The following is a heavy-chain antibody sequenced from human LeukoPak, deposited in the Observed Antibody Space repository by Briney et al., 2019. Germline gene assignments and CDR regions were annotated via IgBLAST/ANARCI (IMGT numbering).Heavy chain of an antibody. J-gene: IGHJ4*02. V-gene: IGHV3-21*01. Sequence: GGTLRLSCAASGFTFSSYIMNWVRQAPGKGLEWVSSISSSSSYIYYADSVKGRFTISRDNAKNSLYLQMNSLRAEDTAVYYCARGSGRTHFDYWGQGTLVTVSS. CDR2: ISSSSSYI. CDR1: GFTFSSYI. D-gene: IGHD3-3*01. CDR3: ARGSGRTHFDY.